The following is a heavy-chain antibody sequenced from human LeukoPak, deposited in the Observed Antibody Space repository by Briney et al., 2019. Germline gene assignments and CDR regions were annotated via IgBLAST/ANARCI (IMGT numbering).Heavy chain of an antibody. V-gene: IGHV3-21*01. D-gene: IGHD6-19*01. CDR2: ISSSSSYI. CDR1: GFTFSSYS. Sequence: GGSLRLSCAAPGFTFSSYSMNSVRQALGKGLEWVSSISSSSSYIYYADSVKGRFTISRDNAKNSLYLQMNSLRAEDTAVYYCAREHSSGYGYWGQGTLVTVSS. J-gene: IGHJ4*02. CDR3: AREHSSGYGY.